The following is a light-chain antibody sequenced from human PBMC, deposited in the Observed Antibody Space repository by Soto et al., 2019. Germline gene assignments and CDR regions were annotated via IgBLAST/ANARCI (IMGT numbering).Light chain of an antibody. CDR2: AAS. CDR3: QKYDRDPWT. J-gene: IGKJ1*01. V-gene: IGKV1-27*01. Sequence: DIQMTQSPSSLSASVGDRVTITCRASQGISNYLVWYQQKPGKIPNLLIYAASTLKSGVPSRFSGSRSGTDFTLTISSLQPEDVATSYYQKYDRDPWTFGQGTKVEIK. CDR1: QGISNY.